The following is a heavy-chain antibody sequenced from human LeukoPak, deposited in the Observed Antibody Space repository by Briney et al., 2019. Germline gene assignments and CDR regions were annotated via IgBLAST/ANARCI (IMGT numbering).Heavy chain of an antibody. D-gene: IGHD2-2*03. V-gene: IGHV4-39*01. CDR1: GGSISSTTSY. J-gene: IGHJ4*02. CDR3: ARHGSTDYFDY. Sequence: SETLSLTCAVSGGSISSTTSYWGWIRQPPGKGLEWIGRIYYSGSTFYNPSLKSRVTISVDASKNQLSLRLSSVTAADTAVYYCARHGSTDYFDYWGQGTLVTVSS. CDR2: IYYSGST.